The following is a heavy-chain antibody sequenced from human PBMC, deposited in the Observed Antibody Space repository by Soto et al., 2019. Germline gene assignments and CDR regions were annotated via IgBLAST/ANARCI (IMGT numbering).Heavy chain of an antibody. J-gene: IGHJ2*01. D-gene: IGHD4-17*01. CDR1: GYTFTSYD. CDR2: MNPNSGNT. CDR3: ARVPSLYGDYPFHYWYFDL. Sequence: QVQLVQSGAEVKKPGASVKVSCKASGYTFTSYDINWVRQATGQGLEWMGWMNPNSGNTGYAQKFQGRVTMTRNTSITTAYMELSRLRSEDTAVYDCARVPSLYGDYPFHYWYFDLGGRGTLVTVSS. V-gene: IGHV1-8*01.